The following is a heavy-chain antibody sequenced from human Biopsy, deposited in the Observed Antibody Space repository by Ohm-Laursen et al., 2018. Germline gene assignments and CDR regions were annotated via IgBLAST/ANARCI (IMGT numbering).Heavy chain of an antibody. Sequence: DSVKASCKASGYTFTTYYIHWVRQAPGQGLEWMGIINPGGNSTAYTQNFQGRVTMTWDTSTTTVYMELSSLRSEDTAVYYCVLASFDYWGQGTLVTVPS. CDR2: INPGGNST. CDR3: VLASFDY. V-gene: IGHV1-46*01. CDR1: GYTFTTYY. J-gene: IGHJ4*02.